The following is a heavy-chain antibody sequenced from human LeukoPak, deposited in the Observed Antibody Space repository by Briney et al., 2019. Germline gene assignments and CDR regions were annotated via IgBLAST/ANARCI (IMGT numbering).Heavy chain of an antibody. CDR3: ARDKIVGASKFDY. CDR2: IKQDESEK. V-gene: IGHV3-7*01. Sequence: GGSLRLSCAASGFTFSNYWMSWVRQAPGKGLEWVAHIKQDESEKYYVDSVKGRFTISRDNAKNSLYLQMNSLRAEDTAIYYCARDKIVGASKFDYWGQGTLVTVSS. D-gene: IGHD1-26*01. J-gene: IGHJ4*02. CDR1: GFTFSNYW.